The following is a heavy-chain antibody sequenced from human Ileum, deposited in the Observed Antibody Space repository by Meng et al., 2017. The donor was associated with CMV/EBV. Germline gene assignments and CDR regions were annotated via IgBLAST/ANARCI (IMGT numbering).Heavy chain of an antibody. Sequence: LSCAASGFTFSHYSMSWIRQAPGKGLEWVSYIRNSGTTIYYADSVKGRFTISRDNAKNSLELQMTSLSFEDTAVYYCARGDIVLDYWGQGTLVTVSS. CDR1: GFTFSHYS. V-gene: IGHV3-11*04. J-gene: IGHJ4*02. CDR3: ARGDIVLDY. D-gene: IGHD2-15*01. CDR2: IRNSGTTI.